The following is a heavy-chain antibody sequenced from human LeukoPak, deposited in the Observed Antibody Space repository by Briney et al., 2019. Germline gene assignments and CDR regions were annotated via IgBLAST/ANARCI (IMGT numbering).Heavy chain of an antibody. J-gene: IGHJ4*02. CDR1: GGSISTYY. CDR3: ARVLFAGDSVFDY. Sequence: PSETLSLTCTLSGGSISTYYWSWIRQPPGKGLEWIGYIYHSGSTNYNPSLKSRVTISVDTSKNQFSLKLSSVTAADTAVYYCARVLFAGDSVFDYWGQGTLVTVSS. CDR2: IYHSGST. V-gene: IGHV4-59*01. D-gene: IGHD5/OR15-5a*01.